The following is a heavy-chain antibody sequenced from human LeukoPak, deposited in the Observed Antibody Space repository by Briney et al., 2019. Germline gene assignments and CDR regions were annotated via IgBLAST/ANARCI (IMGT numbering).Heavy chain of an antibody. D-gene: IGHD3-3*01. CDR3: ARSRITIFGVVIPPDY. J-gene: IGHJ4*02. Sequence: ASVKVSCKASGYTFTSYGISWVRQAPGQGLEWMGWISAYNGNTNYAQKLQGRVTMTTDTSTSTAYMELRSLRSDDTAVYYCARSRITIFGVVIPPDYWGQGTLVTVSS. CDR1: GYTFTSYG. CDR2: ISAYNGNT. V-gene: IGHV1-18*01.